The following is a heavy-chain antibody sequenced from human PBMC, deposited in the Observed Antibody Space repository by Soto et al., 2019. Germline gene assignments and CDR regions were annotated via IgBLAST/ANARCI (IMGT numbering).Heavy chain of an antibody. CDR2: ISSSGSTI. CDR1: GFTFSDYY. CDR3: ARSWDYYDILTGYRRPKYYYYMDV. Sequence: VGSLRLSCAASGFTFSDYYMSWIRQAPGKGLEWVSYISSSGSTIYYADSVKGRFTISRDNAKNSLYLQMNSLRAEDTAVYYCARSWDYYDILTGYRRPKYYYYMDVWGKGTTVTVS. D-gene: IGHD3-9*01. V-gene: IGHV3-11*01. J-gene: IGHJ6*03.